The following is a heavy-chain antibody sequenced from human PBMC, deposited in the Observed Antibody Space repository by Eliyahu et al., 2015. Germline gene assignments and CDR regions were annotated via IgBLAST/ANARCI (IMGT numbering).Heavy chain of an antibody. Sequence: QVQLQESGPGLVKPSXTLSLTCXVSGXSIXXXNXWRWVRQPPGKGLEWIGEIYHSGSTNYNPSLKSRVTISVDKSKNQFSLKLSSVTAADTAVYYCARVGSHIVVVIAMGAFDIWGQGTMVTVSS. CDR2: IYHSGST. D-gene: IGHD2-21*01. V-gene: IGHV4-4*02. CDR1: GXSIXXXNX. CDR3: ARVGSHIVVVIAMGAFDI. J-gene: IGHJ3*02.